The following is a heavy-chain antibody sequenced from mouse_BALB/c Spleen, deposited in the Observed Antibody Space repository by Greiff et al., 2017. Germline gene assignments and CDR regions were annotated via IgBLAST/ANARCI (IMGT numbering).Heavy chain of an antibody. V-gene: IGHV5-15*02. Sequence: DVKLVESGGGLVQPGGSRKLSCAASGFTFSDYGMAWVRQAPGKGPEWVAFISNLAYSIYYADTVTGRFTISRENAKNTLYLEMSSLRSEDTAMYYCARDGGSSPFDYWGQGTTLTVSS. CDR3: ARDGGSSPFDY. D-gene: IGHD1-1*01. J-gene: IGHJ2*01. CDR2: ISNLAYSI. CDR1: GFTFSDYG.